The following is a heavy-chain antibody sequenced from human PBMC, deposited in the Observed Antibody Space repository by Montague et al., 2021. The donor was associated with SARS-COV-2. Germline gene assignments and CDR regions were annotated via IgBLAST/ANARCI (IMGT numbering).Heavy chain of an antibody. CDR3: AKNKANDGSGPYFDY. D-gene: IGHD6-19*01. CDR2: SNKKNGVT. Sequence: SLRLSCAASGFTFSNYGMSWVRQAPGKGLEWVSHSNKKNGVTRYADSVRGWFTTSRDISKNTLFLQMNSLTAEDTAIYYCAKNKANDGSGPYFDYWGQGTLVTVSS. V-gene: IGHV3-23*01. CDR1: GFTFSNYG. J-gene: IGHJ4*02.